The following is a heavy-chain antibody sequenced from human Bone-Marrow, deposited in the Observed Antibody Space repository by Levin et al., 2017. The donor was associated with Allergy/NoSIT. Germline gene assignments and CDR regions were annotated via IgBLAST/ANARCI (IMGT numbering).Heavy chain of an antibody. V-gene: IGHV5-51*01. CDR2: IYPDDSET. CDR3: ARGGHNYYDALFDY. D-gene: IGHD3-16*01. CDR1: GYKFPTYW. J-gene: IGHJ4*02. Sequence: GESLKISCKSSGYKFPTYWIGWVRQVPGQGLEWMGFIYPDDSETKYNPTFEGHVTISVDMSIDTAYLQWSSLKASDTAIYYCARGGHNYYDALFDYWGQGTLVIVSS.